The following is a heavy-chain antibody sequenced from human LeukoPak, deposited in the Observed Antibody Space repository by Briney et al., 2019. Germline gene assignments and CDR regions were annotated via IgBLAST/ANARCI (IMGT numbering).Heavy chain of an antibody. J-gene: IGHJ4*02. V-gene: IGHV4-59*10. Sequence: SETLSLTCAVYGGSFSGYYWSWIRQPAGKGLEWIGRIYTSGSTNYNPSLKSRVTMSVDTSKNQFSLKLSSVTAADTAVYYCARGIAVAGTWFDYLGQGTLVTVSS. CDR3: ARGIAVAGTWFDY. D-gene: IGHD6-19*01. CDR1: GGSFSGYY. CDR2: IYTSGST.